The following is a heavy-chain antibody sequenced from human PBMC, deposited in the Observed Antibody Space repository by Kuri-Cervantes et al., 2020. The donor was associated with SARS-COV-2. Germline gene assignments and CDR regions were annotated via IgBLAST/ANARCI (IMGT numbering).Heavy chain of an antibody. J-gene: IGHJ6*02. CDR1: GGSFSGYY. V-gene: IGHV4-34*01. Sequence: SETLSLTCAVYGGSFSGYYWSWIRQPPGKGLEWIGEINHSGSTNYNPSLKSRVTISVDTSKNRFSLKLSSVTAADTAVYYCARGAARPYYYYGMDVWGQGTTVTVSS. CDR2: INHSGST. D-gene: IGHD6-6*01. CDR3: ARGAARPYYYYGMDV.